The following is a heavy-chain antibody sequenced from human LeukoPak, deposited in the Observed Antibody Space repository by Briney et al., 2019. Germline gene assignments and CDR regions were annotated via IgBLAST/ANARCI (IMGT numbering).Heavy chain of an antibody. CDR3: ARGRLDYSGSYSWDY. V-gene: IGHV4-34*01. J-gene: IGHJ4*02. CDR2: INHSGST. D-gene: IGHD1-26*01. CDR1: GGSFSGYY. Sequence: SETLSLTCAVYGGSFSGYYWSWIRQPPGKGLEWIGEINHSGSTNYNPSLKSRVTISVDKSKNQFSLKLSSVTAADTAVYYCARGRLDYSGSYSWDYWGLGTLVTVSS.